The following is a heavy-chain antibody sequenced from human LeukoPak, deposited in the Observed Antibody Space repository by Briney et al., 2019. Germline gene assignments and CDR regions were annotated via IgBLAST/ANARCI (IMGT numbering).Heavy chain of an antibody. CDR3: ARLGGDGTPGNFYSGENWFDP. D-gene: IGHD3-10*01. V-gene: IGHV4-59*08. Sequence: SETLSLTCTVSGGSFSSSHWSWIRQPPGKGLEWIGYITHSGSTHYNPSLKSRVTISVDTSKNQFSLKLTSVTAADTAMYYCARLGGDGTPGNFYSGENWFDPWGQGTLVTVSS. J-gene: IGHJ5*02. CDR2: ITHSGST. CDR1: GGSFSSSH.